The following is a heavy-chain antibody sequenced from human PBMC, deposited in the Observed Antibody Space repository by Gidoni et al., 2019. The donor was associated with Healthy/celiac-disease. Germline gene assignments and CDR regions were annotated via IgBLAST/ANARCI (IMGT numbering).Heavy chain of an antibody. Sequence: EVQLVESGGGLVKPGGSLRLSCAASGFTFSNAWMRWVRQAPGKGLEWVGRIKSKTDVGTTDYAAPVKGRFTISRDDSKNTLYLQMNSLKTEDTAVYYCTTSVGNYYDSSGYYLFDYWGQGTLVTVSS. CDR1: GFTFSNAW. J-gene: IGHJ4*02. CDR2: IKSKTDVGTT. V-gene: IGHV3-15*01. CDR3: TTSVGNYYDSSGYYLFDY. D-gene: IGHD3-22*01.